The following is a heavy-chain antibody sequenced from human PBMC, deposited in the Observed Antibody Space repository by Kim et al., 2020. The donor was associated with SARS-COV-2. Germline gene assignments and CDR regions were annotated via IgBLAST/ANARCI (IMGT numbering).Heavy chain of an antibody. Sequence: ADSVKGRFTISRDNSKNTLYLQMNNLRAEDTAVYYCARARGGSYYYGMDVWGQGTTVTVSS. V-gene: IGHV3-30*01. CDR3: ARARGGSYYYGMDV. J-gene: IGHJ6*02. D-gene: IGHD1-26*01.